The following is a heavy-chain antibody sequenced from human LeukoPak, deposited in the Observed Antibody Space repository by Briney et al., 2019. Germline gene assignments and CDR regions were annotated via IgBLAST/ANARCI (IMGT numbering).Heavy chain of an antibody. D-gene: IGHD3-10*01. CDR3: ARVGSGNYYAY. V-gene: IGHV3-74*01. CDR2: INSDGSST. CDR1: GFTFSSYW. J-gene: IGHJ4*02. Sequence: GGSLRLSCAASGFTFSSYWMHWVRRAPGKGLVWVSRINSDGSSTDYADSVKGRFTISRDNAKNTLYLQMNSLRAEDTAVYYCARVGSGNYYAYWGQGTLVTVSS.